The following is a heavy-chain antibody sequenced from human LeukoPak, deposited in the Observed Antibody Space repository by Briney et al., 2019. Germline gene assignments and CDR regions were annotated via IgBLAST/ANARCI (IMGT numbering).Heavy chain of an antibody. D-gene: IGHD2-8*01. CDR3: AREVVLMVYANYYMDV. Sequence: PSETLSLTCTVSGGSISSYYWSWIRQPPGKGLEWIGYIYYSGSTNYNPSLKSRVTISVDTSKNQFSPKLSSVTAADTAVYYCAREVVLMVYANYYMDVWGKGTTVTVSS. CDR1: GGSISSYY. V-gene: IGHV4-59*12. J-gene: IGHJ6*03. CDR2: IYYSGST.